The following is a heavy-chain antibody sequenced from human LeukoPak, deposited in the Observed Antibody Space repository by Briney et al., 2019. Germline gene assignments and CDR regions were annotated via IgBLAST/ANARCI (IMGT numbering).Heavy chain of an antibody. D-gene: IGHD2-2*01. V-gene: IGHV4-30-4*01. J-gene: IGHJ6*02. CDR3: ARGRNYCSSTSCYPDYYYGMDV. CDR1: GGSISSGDYY. CDR2: IYYSGST. Sequence: SETLSLTCTVSGGSISSGDYYWSWIRQPPGKGLEWIGYIYYSGSTYYNPFLKSRVTISVDTSKNQFSLKLSSVTAADTAVYYCARGRNYCSSTSCYPDYYYGMDVWGQGTLVTVSS.